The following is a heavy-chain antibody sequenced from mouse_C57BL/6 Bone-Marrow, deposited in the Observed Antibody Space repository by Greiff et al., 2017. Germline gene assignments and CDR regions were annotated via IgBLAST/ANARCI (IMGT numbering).Heavy chain of an antibody. CDR3: ARNYDLYYAMDY. J-gene: IGHJ4*01. CDR2: IDPSDSYT. D-gene: IGHD2-4*01. Sequence: QVQLQQPGAELVKPGASVKLSCKASGYTFTSYWMQWVKQRPGQGLEWIGEIDPSDSYTNYNQKFKGKATLTVDTSSSTAYMQLSSLKSEDSAVYYCARNYDLYYAMDYWGQGTSVTVSS. CDR1: GYTFTSYW. V-gene: IGHV1-50*01.